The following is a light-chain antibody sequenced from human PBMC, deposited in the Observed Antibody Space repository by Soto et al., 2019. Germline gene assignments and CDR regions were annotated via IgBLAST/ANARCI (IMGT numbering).Light chain of an antibody. J-gene: IGKJ4*01. CDR3: QQFSSYPLT. Sequence: EFVLTQSPGTLSLSPWERATLSCRASQTVRNNYLAWYQQKPGQAPRLLIYDASSRATGIPDRFSGGGSGTDFTLTISRREPEDFAVYYCQQFSSYPLTFGGGTKVDI. CDR1: QTVRNNY. CDR2: DAS. V-gene: IGKV3-20*01.